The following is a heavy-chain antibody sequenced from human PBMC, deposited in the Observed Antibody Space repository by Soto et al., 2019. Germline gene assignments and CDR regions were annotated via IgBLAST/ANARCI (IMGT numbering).Heavy chain of an antibody. V-gene: IGHV1-18*04. J-gene: IGHJ3*02. CDR2: INAYNGNT. D-gene: IGHD2-2*01. CDR3: ARSSSPDGTFDI. CDR1: HYIFTSYG. Sequence: GASVKISCKASHYIFTSYGLTWVRRAPGQGLEWMGWINAYNGNTNYAQNFQGRLTMTTETSTSTAYLEVRSLTSDDTAVYYCARSSSPDGTFDIWGQGTMVTVSS.